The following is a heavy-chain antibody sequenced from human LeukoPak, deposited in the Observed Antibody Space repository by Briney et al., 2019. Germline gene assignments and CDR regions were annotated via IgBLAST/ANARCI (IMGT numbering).Heavy chain of an antibody. V-gene: IGHV3-30*04. CDR3: AAEGVKYYFDY. CDR1: GFTFSSYA. J-gene: IGHJ4*02. D-gene: IGHD3-10*01. Sequence: GGSLRLSCAASGFTFSSYAMHWVRQAPGKGLEWVAVILYDGSNKYYADSVKGRFTISRDNSKNTLYLQMNSLRAEDTAVYYCAAEGVKYYFDYWGQGTLVTVSS. CDR2: ILYDGSNK.